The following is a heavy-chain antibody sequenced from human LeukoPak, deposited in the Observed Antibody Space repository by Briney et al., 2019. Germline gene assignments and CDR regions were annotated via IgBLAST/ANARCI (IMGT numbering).Heavy chain of an antibody. V-gene: IGHV4-34*01. Sequence: SETLSLTCAVYGGSFSGYYWSWIRQPPGKGLEWIGEINHSGSTNYNPSLKSRVTISVDTSKNQFSLKLSSVTAADTAVYYCARGRITMIVVVVTDPPHYYFDYWGQGTLVTVSS. CDR2: INHSGST. J-gene: IGHJ4*02. D-gene: IGHD3-22*01. CDR1: GGSFSGYY. CDR3: ARGRITMIVVVVTDPPHYYFDY.